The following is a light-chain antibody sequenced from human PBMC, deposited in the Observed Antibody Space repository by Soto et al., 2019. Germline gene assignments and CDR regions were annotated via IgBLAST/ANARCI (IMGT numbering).Light chain of an antibody. J-gene: IGKJ1*01. CDR2: AAS. CDR3: LQHHSYRT. V-gene: IGKV1-17*01. CDR1: QDVRSD. Sequence: DIQMTQSPSSLSASVGDRVTITCRASQDVRSDLGWYQQKPGKAPKRLIYAASSLQSGVPSRFSGSRSGTEFTLTINSLQPEDFATYYCLQHHSYRTFGQGTKVEIK.